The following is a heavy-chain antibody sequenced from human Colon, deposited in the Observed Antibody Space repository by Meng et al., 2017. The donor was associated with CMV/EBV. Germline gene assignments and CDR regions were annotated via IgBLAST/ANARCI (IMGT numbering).Heavy chain of an antibody. Sequence: GGSLRLSCSTSGFVFSSFAISWVRQVPGKGLHWVANIFGAGTIKYYADSVKGRFSISKDHDKHTVYLQMSDLTVEDTGIYYCARDVPHKEWGQGTPVTVSS. CDR1: GFVFSSFA. J-gene: IGHJ4*02. CDR2: IFGAGTIK. CDR3: ARDVPHKE. V-gene: IGHV3-23*03.